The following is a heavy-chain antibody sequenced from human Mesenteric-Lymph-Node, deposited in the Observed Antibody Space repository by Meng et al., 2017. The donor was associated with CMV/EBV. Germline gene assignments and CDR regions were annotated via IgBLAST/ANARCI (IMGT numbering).Heavy chain of an antibody. J-gene: IGHJ4*02. CDR1: PFISTTYT. D-gene: IGHD3-10*01. CDR2: ISTSSTYI. Sequence: LSCAVSPFISTTYTLNWVRQAPGKGLEWVSSISTSSTYIYYADSLRGRFTISRDNAKNSLYLQMNSLRAEDTAVYYCAAGSYVEIDYWGQGALVTVSS. V-gene: IGHV3-21*01. CDR3: AAGSYVEIDY.